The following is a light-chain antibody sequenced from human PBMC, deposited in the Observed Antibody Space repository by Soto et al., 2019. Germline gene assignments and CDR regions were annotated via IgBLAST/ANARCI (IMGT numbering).Light chain of an antibody. CDR1: QSVSGN. Sequence: EIVMTQSPATLSVSPGERATLSCRASQSVSGNLAWYQQKPGQAPRLLIYGASTGATGIPARFSGSGSGTEFTLTIGSLQSEDFAVYYCHQYNNWPRTFGQGTKVEIK. V-gene: IGKV3-15*01. CDR2: GAS. CDR3: HQYNNWPRT. J-gene: IGKJ1*01.